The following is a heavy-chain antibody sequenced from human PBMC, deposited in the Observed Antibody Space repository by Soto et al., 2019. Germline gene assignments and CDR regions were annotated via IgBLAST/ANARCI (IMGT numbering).Heavy chain of an antibody. CDR1: GYAFTTYG. CDR2: ISAHNGNT. V-gene: IGHV1-18*01. CDR3: ARGRYGDY. Sequence: QVHLVQSGAEVKKPGASVKASCKGSGYAFTTYGITWVRQAPGQGLEWMGWISAHNGNTNYAQKLQGRVTVTRDPSTSTAYMELRSLRSDDTAVYYCARGRYGDYWGQGALVTVSS. D-gene: IGHD1-1*01. J-gene: IGHJ4*02.